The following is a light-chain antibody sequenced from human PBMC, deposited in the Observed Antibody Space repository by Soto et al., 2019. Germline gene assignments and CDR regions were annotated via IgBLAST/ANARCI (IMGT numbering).Light chain of an antibody. J-gene: IGLJ1*01. CDR1: SSDVGGYNY. V-gene: IGLV2-11*01. CDR3: CSYAGSYTFV. CDR2: DVS. Sequence: QSALTQPRSVSGSPAQSVTISCTGTSSDVGGYNYVSWYQQQPGKAPKLMIYDVSKRPSGVPDRFSGSKSGNTASLTISGLQAEDEPDYYYCSYAGSYTFVFGTGTKVTVL.